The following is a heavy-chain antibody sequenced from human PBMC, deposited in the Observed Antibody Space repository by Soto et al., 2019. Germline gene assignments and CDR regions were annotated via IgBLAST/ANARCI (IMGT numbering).Heavy chain of an antibody. V-gene: IGHV1-69*12. D-gene: IGHD4-17*01. CDR1: GGTFSRYA. Sequence: QVQLVQSGAEVKKPGSSVKVSCKASGGTFSRYAISWVRQAPGQGPEWMGGIIPIFGTANYAQKFQGRVTITADESTTTSYMELNSLRSEDTAVYYCARMFSGDYTFFFAYWGQGTLVTVSS. CDR3: ARMFSGDYTFFFAY. CDR2: IIPIFGTA. J-gene: IGHJ4*02.